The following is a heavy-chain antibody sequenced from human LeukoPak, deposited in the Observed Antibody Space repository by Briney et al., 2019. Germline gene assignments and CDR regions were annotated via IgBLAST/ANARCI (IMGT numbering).Heavy chain of an antibody. CDR1: GFTFSSYG. CDR2: IWYDGSKK. V-gene: IGHV3-33*01. CDR3: ASDNWFDP. Sequence: GTSLRLSCAASGFTFSSYGMHWVRQAPGKGLEWVAVIWYDGSKKDYADSVKGRFTISRDNSKNTLYLQMNSLRAEDTAVYYCASDNWFDPWGQGTLVTVSS. J-gene: IGHJ5*02.